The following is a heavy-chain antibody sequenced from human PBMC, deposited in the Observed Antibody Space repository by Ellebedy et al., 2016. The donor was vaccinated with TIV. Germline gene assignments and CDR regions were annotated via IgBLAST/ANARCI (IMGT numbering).Heavy chain of an antibody. D-gene: IGHD3-9*01. J-gene: IGHJ6*02. Sequence: AASVKVSCKASGGTFSSYAISWVRQAPGQGLEWMGGIIPIFGTANYAQKFQGRVTITADESTSTAYMELSSLRSEDTAVYYCARDLGGEHYDILTGRYYYYGMDVWGQGTTVTVSS. CDR2: IIPIFGTA. CDR3: ARDLGGEHYDILTGRYYYYGMDV. CDR1: GGTFSSYA. V-gene: IGHV1-69*13.